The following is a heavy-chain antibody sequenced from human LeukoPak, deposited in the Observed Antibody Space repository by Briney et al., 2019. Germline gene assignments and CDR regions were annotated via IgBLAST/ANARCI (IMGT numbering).Heavy chain of an antibody. J-gene: IGHJ3*02. Sequence: PSETLSLTCTVSGGSISSYYWSWIRQPAGKGLEWIERIYTSGSTNYNPSLKSRVTMSVDTSKNQFSLKLSSVTAADTAVYYCASTTYRYCSGGSCYSFDIWGQGTMVTVSS. D-gene: IGHD2-15*01. V-gene: IGHV4-4*07. CDR1: GGSISSYY. CDR2: IYTSGST. CDR3: ASTTYRYCSGGSCYSFDI.